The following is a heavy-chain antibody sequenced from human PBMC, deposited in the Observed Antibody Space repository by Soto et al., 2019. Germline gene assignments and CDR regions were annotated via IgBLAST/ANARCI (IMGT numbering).Heavy chain of an antibody. CDR3: ARRYGSCFDY. Sequence: QVQLQESGPGLVKPSETLSLTCTVSGGSISSYYWSWIRQPPGKGLEWIGYIYYSGSTNYNPSLKGRFTISVDTSTSQFSPKLGSVTAADTAVYYCARRYGSCFDYWGQGTLVTVSS. V-gene: IGHV4-59*08. D-gene: IGHD5-18*01. CDR1: GGSISSYY. J-gene: IGHJ4*02. CDR2: IYYSGST.